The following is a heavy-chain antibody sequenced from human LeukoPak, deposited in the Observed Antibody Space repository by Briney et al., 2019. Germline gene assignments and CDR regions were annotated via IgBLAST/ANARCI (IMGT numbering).Heavy chain of an antibody. Sequence: GGSLRLPCAASGFTFSSYGMHWVRQAPGKGLEWVAVISYDGSNKYYADSVKGRFTISRDNSKNTLYLQMNSLRAEDTAVYYCAKDNGIAAAGWFDPWGQGTLVTVSS. CDR3: AKDNGIAAAGWFDP. D-gene: IGHD6-13*01. CDR2: ISYDGSNK. J-gene: IGHJ5*02. V-gene: IGHV3-30*18. CDR1: GFTFSSYG.